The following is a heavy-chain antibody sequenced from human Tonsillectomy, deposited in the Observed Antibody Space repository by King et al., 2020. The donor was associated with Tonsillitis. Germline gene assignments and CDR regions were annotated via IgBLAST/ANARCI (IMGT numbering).Heavy chain of an antibody. Sequence: QLVQSGGGLIQPGGSLRLSCAASGFTVSSNYMSWVRQAPGKGLEWVSVIYSGGSTYYADSVKGRFTISRDNSKNTLYLQMNSLRAEDTAVYYCARASSSSPTDAFDIWGQGTMVTVSS. CDR2: IYSGGST. D-gene: IGHD6-13*01. V-gene: IGHV3-53*01. J-gene: IGHJ3*02. CDR1: GFTVSSNY. CDR3: ARASSSSPTDAFDI.